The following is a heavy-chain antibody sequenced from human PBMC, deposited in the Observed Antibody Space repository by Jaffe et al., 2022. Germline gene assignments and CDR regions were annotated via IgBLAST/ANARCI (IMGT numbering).Heavy chain of an antibody. CDR2: IYYSGST. Sequence: QVQLQESGPGLVKPSETLSLTCTVSGGSISSYYWSWIRQPPGKGLEWIGYIYYSGSTNYNPSLKSRVTISVDTSKNQFSLKLSSVTAADTAVYYCARYCSGGSCYHADHYYYYYMDVWGKGTTVTVSS. D-gene: IGHD2-15*01. J-gene: IGHJ6*03. V-gene: IGHV4-59*01. CDR1: GGSISSYY. CDR3: ARYCSGGSCYHADHYYYYYMDV.